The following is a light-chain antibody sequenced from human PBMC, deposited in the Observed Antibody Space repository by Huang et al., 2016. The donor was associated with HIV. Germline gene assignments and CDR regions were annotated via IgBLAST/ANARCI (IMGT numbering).Light chain of an antibody. CDR3: MQSKHLPTWT. CDR2: EGS. V-gene: IGKV2-29*03. Sequence: EIVLTQTPISLSVTPGQPASISCKSSQSLLHSDGKTYLEWYLKKPGQAPQLLIYEGSNRVSGVAERFSGSGSGTDFTLKISRVEAEDVGVYYCMQSKHLPTWTFGEGTTVEIK. CDR1: QSLLHSDGKTY. J-gene: IGKJ1*01.